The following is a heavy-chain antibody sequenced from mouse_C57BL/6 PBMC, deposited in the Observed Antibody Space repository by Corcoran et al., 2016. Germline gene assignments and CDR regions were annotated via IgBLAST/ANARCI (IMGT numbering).Heavy chain of an antibody. Sequence: QIQLVRSGPELKKPGETVKISCKASGYTFTTYGMSWVKQAPGKGLKWMGWINTYSGVPTYADDFKGRFAFSLETSASTAYLQINNLKNEDTATYFCSRGDYGSSYWYFDVLGTGTTVTVSS. CDR1: GYTFTTYG. D-gene: IGHD1-1*01. J-gene: IGHJ1*03. CDR3: SRGDYGSSYWYFDV. V-gene: IGHV9-3*01. CDR2: INTYSGVP.